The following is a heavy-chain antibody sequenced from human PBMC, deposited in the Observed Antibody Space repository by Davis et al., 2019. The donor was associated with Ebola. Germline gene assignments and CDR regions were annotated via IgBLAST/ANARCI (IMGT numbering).Heavy chain of an antibody. J-gene: IGHJ4*02. D-gene: IGHD1-1*01. V-gene: IGHV1-18*04. CDR2: IYPHNGNT. Sequence: ASVKVSCKASGYTFTNYGITWVRQAPGQGLEWMGWIYPHNGNTNYAQNVQGRVIMTTDTATTTAYMEVGGLRSDDTAVYYCARAQFPTTSDHWGQGTLVTVSS. CDR3: ARAQFPTTSDH. CDR1: GYTFTNYG.